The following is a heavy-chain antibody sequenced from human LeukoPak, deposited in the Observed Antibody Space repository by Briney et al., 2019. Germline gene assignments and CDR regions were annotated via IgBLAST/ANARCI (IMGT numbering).Heavy chain of an antibody. CDR3: ATKGLRPSSYYYGMDV. Sequence: ASVKVSCKVSGYTLTELSMHWLRQAPGKGLEWMGGFDPEDGETIYAQKFQGRVTMTEDTSTDTAYMELSSLRSEDTAVYYCATKGLRPSSYYYGMDVWGQGTTVTVSS. V-gene: IGHV1-24*01. J-gene: IGHJ6*02. CDR2: FDPEDGET. CDR1: GYTLTELS.